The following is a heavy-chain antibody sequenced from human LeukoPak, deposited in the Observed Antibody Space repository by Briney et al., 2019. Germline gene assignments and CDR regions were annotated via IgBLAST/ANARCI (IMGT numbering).Heavy chain of an antibody. J-gene: IGHJ4*02. D-gene: IGHD6-13*01. CDR3: ARETTGAGTARPFDY. V-gene: IGHV4-4*07. CDR1: GGSISNFY. CDR2: IYTSGST. Sequence: KPSETLSLTCTVSGGSISNFYWSWIRQPAGKTLDWIGRIYTSGSTNYNPSLKSRVTMSVDTSKNQFSLKLSSVTAADTAVYFCARETTGAGTARPFDYWGQGTLVTVSS.